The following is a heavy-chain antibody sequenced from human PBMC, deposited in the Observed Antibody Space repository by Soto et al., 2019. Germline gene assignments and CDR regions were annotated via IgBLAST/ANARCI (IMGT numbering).Heavy chain of an antibody. Sequence: GGSLRLSCAASGFTFSSYSMNWVRQAPGKGLEWVSSISSSSSYIYYADSVKGRFTISRDNAKNSLYLQMNSLRAEDTAVYYCARKAGSWSNNAFDICGQGTMVTVSS. CDR3: ARKAGSWSNNAFDI. CDR2: ISSSSSYI. J-gene: IGHJ3*02. V-gene: IGHV3-21*01. D-gene: IGHD6-13*01. CDR1: GFTFSSYS.